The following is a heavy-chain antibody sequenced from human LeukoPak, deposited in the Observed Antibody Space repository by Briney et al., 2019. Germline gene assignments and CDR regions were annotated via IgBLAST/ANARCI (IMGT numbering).Heavy chain of an antibody. V-gene: IGHV1-18*01. Sequence: GASVKVSCKASGYTFTSYGISWVRQAPGQGLEWMGWISAYNGSTNYAQKLQGRVTMTTDTSTSTAYMELRSLRSDDTAVYYCARDPARLLELTPGENWFDPWGQGTLVTVSS. J-gene: IGHJ5*02. CDR1: GYTFTSYG. D-gene: IGHD1-7*01. CDR2: ISAYNGST. CDR3: ARDPARLLELTPGENWFDP.